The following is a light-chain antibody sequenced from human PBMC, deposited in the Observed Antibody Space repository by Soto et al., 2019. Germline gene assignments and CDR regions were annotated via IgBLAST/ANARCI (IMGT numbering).Light chain of an antibody. CDR1: QSISNW. Sequence: DIQITHSPSTLPASVGDRVNITFRASQSISNWLAWYQQKPGTAPKVLIYHASNLQSGVPSRFSGSGSGTEFTLTISSLQSEDFAVYYCQQYNNWPPWTCGQGTKGDIK. V-gene: IGKV1-5*01. CDR2: HAS. CDR3: QQYNNWPPWT. J-gene: IGKJ1*01.